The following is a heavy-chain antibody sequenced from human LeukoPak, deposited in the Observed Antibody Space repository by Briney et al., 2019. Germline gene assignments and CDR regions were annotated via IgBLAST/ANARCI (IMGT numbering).Heavy chain of an antibody. CDR2: ISSSGSTI. Sequence: PGGSLRLSCAASGFTFSDYYMSWIRQAPGKGLEWVSYISSSGSTIYYADSVKGRFTISRDNAKNLLYLQMNSLRAEDTAVYYCASTPNWNYAMDYWGQGTLVTVSS. CDR1: GFTFSDYY. V-gene: IGHV3-11*01. D-gene: IGHD1-7*01. CDR3: ASTPNWNYAMDY. J-gene: IGHJ4*02.